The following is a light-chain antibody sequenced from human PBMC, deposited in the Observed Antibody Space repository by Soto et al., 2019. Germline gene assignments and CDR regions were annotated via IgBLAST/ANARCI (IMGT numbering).Light chain of an antibody. V-gene: IGKV3-20*01. CDR1: QSVSSSY. CDR3: HQFGNLPKT. Sequence: EIVLTQSPGTLSLSPGERATLSCRASQSVSSSYLAWYQHKPGQAPRLLIYGVSSRATGIPDRFSGSGSGTHFTLTISRLEPEDLAVYYCHQFGNLPKTFGQGTKVEIK. J-gene: IGKJ1*01. CDR2: GVS.